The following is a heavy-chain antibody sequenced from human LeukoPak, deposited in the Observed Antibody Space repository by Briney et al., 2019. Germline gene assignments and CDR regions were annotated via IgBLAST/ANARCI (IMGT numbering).Heavy chain of an antibody. CDR3: ARCSRSSTDCYSAFDI. CDR1: GFSFNDYG. V-gene: IGHV3-20*04. D-gene: IGHD2-2*02. Sequence: GGSLRLSCEASGFSFNDYGMSWVRQSTGKGLEWVSAITNWNGGSTGYADSVRGRFTISRDNAKNSLYLQMNSLRAEDTALYYCARCSRSSTDCYSAFDIWGQGTMVTVSS. J-gene: IGHJ3*02. CDR2: ITNWNGGST.